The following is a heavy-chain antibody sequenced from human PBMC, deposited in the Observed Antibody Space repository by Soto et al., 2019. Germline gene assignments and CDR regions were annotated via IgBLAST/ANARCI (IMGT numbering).Heavy chain of an antibody. D-gene: IGHD3-3*01. CDR1: GFTFSGSA. V-gene: IGHV3-73*01. Sequence: SLRLSCAASGFTFSGSAMHWVRQASGKGLEWVGRIRSKANSDAIAYAASVKGRFTISRDDSKNTAYLQMNSLKTEDTAVYYCTTENDFWSGFFGYGMDVWGQGTTVTVSS. CDR2: IRSKANSDAI. J-gene: IGHJ6*02. CDR3: TTENDFWSGFFGYGMDV.